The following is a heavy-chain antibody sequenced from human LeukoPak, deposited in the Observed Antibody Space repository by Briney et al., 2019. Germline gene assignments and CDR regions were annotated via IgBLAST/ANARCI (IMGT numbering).Heavy chain of an antibody. CDR3: ARDGYSYGYGRFNAFDI. D-gene: IGHD5-18*01. Sequence: GGSLRLSCAASGFTVSSNYMSWVRQAPGKGLEWVSVIYSGGSTYYADSVKGRFTISRDNSKNTLYLQMNSLRAEDTAVYYCARDGYSYGYGRFNAFDIWGQGTMVTVSS. V-gene: IGHV3-53*01. CDR2: IYSGGST. J-gene: IGHJ3*02. CDR1: GFTVSSNY.